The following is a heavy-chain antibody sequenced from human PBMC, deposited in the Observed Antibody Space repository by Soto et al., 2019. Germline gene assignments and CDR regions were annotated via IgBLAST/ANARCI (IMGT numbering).Heavy chain of an antibody. D-gene: IGHD4-4*01. J-gene: IGHJ4*02. V-gene: IGHV6-1*01. CDR2: TYYRSRWYS. CDR1: RDSLSSHGAA. Sequence: SQTLSLTCVISRDSLSSHGAASNSSTQSPSRGLEWLGRTYYRSRWYSDYRPSVERRPTVYPDTSQNQFSMQTNAVTPEDTAIYYCASGPPGFHSAFDFWGQGTLVTVSS. CDR3: ASGPPGFHSAFDF.